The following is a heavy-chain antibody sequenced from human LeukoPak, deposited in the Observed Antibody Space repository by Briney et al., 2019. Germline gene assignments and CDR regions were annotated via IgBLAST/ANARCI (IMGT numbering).Heavy chain of an antibody. V-gene: IGHV4-39*07. D-gene: IGHD1-26*01. CDR1: GGSISSTGYY. J-gene: IGHJ4*02. CDR3: ARAGRVGATSYYFDY. Sequence: PSETLSLTCTVYGGSISSTGYYWGWIRQPPGKGLEWLGNIYYTGSTYYNPSLKSRVTISVDTSKNQFSLKLSSVTAADTAVYYCARAGRVGATSYYFDYWGQGTLVTVSS. CDR2: IYYTGST.